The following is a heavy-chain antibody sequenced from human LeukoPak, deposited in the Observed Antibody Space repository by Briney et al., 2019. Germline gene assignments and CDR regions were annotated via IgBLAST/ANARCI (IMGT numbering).Heavy chain of an antibody. J-gene: IGHJ4*02. CDR3: ARGFSDVVVRGDLFDY. V-gene: IGHV4-59*01. Sequence: SETLSLTCTVSDGSITNYDWSWVRQPPGKGLEWIGYIYYSGSTNYNPSLKSRVTISVDTSKNQFSLKLSSVTAADTAVYYCARGFSDVVVRGDLFDYWGQGTLVTVSS. CDR2: IYYSGST. D-gene: IGHD2-2*01. CDR1: DGSITNYD.